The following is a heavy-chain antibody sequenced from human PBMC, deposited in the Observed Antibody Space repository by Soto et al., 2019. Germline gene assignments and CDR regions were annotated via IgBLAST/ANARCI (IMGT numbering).Heavy chain of an antibody. V-gene: IGHV4-61*01. Sequence: LETLSLSCTVSGDSVSSDSYYWTWIRQPPGKGLEWIGYIYSSGSTNYNPSLKSRVTISLDTSSNQFSLELTSVTAADTAIYYCARDIRGYSRAFDYWGQGTLVTVSS. CDR2: IYSSGST. CDR3: ARDIRGYSRAFDY. D-gene: IGHD5-18*01. J-gene: IGHJ4*02. CDR1: GDSVSSDSYY.